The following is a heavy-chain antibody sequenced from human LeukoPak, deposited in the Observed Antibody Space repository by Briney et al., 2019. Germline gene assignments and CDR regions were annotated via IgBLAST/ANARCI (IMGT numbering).Heavy chain of an antibody. CDR3: ARRHYYFDY. J-gene: IGHJ4*02. CDR1: GYTFTNYG. Sequence: ASVKVSCKASGYTFTNYGISWGRQAPGQGLEWMGWISAYDGNTNYAQKFQGRLTMTTDTSTSTAYMELRSLRSDDTAVYYCARRHYYFDYWGQGTLVTVSS. CDR2: ISAYDGNT. V-gene: IGHV1-18*01.